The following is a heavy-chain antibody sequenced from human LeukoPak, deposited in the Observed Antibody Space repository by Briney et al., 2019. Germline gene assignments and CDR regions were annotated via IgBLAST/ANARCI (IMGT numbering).Heavy chain of an antibody. Sequence: GGSLRLSCAASGFTFSDAVMSWVRQAPGKGLEWVSAVSGDGGVTYYAASVKGRFTISRDNSKSTVYLQMNSLRAEDTATYYCATGGYDILTGSPRYYYYYGMDVWGQGTTVTVSS. D-gene: IGHD3-9*01. CDR1: GFTFSDAV. CDR3: ATGGYDILTGSPRYYYYYGMDV. CDR2: VSGDGGVT. J-gene: IGHJ6*02. V-gene: IGHV3-23*01.